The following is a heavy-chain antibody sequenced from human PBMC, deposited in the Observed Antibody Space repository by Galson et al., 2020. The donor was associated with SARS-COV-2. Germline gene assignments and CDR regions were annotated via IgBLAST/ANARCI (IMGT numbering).Heavy chain of an antibody. D-gene: IGHD6-13*01. Sequence: GESLKISCAASGFTFSSYVMSWVRQAPGKGLDWVSAISSSGGSTYYADSGKGRFTISRDNSKNTLYLQLNSLRAEDTAVYYCAKDHSSWSFGDALDIWGQGTMVTVSS. V-gene: IGHV3-23*01. CDR3: AKDHSSWSFGDALDI. J-gene: IGHJ3*02. CDR1: GFTFSSYV. CDR2: ISSSGGST.